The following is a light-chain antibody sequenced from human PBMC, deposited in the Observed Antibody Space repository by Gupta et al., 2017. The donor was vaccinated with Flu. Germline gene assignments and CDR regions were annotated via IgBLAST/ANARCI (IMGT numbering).Light chain of an antibody. J-gene: IGKJ1*01. Sequence: PSSLSASVGDRVTITCRASQRISNYLNWYQQKPGKAPKLLIYAASSVQSGVPSRFSGSGSGTDFALTISRLQPEDFATYYCQQGDKTPMTFGQGTKVEIK. CDR3: QQGDKTPMT. V-gene: IGKV1-39*01. CDR1: QRISNY. CDR2: AAS.